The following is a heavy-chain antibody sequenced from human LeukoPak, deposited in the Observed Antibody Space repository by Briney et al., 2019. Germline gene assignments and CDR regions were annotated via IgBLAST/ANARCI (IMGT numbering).Heavy chain of an antibody. CDR3: ARTMVRGVIIKNYFDY. CDR2: INHSGST. CDR1: GGSFSGYY. D-gene: IGHD3-10*01. J-gene: IGHJ4*02. V-gene: IGHV4-34*01. Sequence: PSETLSLTCAVYGGSFSGYYWSWIRQPPGKGLEWIGEINHSGSTNYNPSLKSRVTISVDTSKNQFSLKLSSVTAADTAVYYCARTMVRGVIIKNYFDYWGQGTLVTVSS.